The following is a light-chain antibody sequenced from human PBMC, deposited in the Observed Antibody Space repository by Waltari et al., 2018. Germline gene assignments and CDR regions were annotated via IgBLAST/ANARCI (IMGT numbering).Light chain of an antibody. CDR1: SNDVGGYGS. CDR2: EVS. J-gene: IGLJ1*01. Sequence: QSALTQPASVSGSPGQSITISCTGTSNDVGGYGSVSWYQQYPGKAPKLIIYEVSYRPSGSSTGFSGSKSGNTASLTISGLQAEDEADYYCSSHTSSVPHVFGTGTRVTVV. CDR3: SSHTSSVPHV. V-gene: IGLV2-14*01.